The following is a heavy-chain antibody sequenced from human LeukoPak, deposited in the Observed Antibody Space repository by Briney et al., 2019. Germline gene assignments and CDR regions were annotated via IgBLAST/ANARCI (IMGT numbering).Heavy chain of an antibody. Sequence: GGSLRLSCAASGFTFSNYAMSWVRQAPGKGLQRVSAFSGSGGSTYYADSVKGRFTISRDNAKNSLYLQMNSLRAEDTAVYYCARGSPYYYDSSGYYLWAFDIWGQGTMVTVSS. D-gene: IGHD3-22*01. CDR2: FSGSGGST. CDR3: ARGSPYYYDSSGYYLWAFDI. CDR1: GFTFSNYA. V-gene: IGHV3-23*01. J-gene: IGHJ3*02.